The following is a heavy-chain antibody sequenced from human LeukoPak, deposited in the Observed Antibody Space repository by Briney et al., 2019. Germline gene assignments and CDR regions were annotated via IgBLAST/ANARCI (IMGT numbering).Heavy chain of an antibody. V-gene: IGHV4-4*07. CDR3: ATVKNYYDSKSHYNGGMDV. CDR1: GGSSSSYY. J-gene: IGHJ6*03. CDR2: ISVSGRS. D-gene: IGHD3-10*01. Sequence: PSETLSLTCIVSGGSSSSYYWTWIRQPAGKGLEWIGRISVSGRSNYNPSLKSRVTMSIDASNNQFSLKLTSVSAADTAVYFCATVKNYYDSKSHYNGGMDVWGKGTTVTVSS.